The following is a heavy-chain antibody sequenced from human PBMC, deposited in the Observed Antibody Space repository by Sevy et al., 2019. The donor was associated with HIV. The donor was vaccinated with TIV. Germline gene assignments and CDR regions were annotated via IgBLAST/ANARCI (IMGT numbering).Heavy chain of an antibody. J-gene: IGHJ4*02. CDR1: GASITTNY. Sequence: SETLSLTCIVSGASITTNYWSWIRQPAGKALELIGRIYNRGNTDYNTNYNPSLESRVSMSIDTSENQFSLNLSSVTVADTAVYYCARAVFSTSGTYYFDYWGQGTLVTVSS. D-gene: IGHD5-12*01. V-gene: IGHV4-4*07. CDR3: ARAVFSTSGTYYFDY. CDR2: IYNRGNTDYNT.